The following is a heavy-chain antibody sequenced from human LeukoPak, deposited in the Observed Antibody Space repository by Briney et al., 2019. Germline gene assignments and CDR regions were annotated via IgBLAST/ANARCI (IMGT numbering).Heavy chain of an antibody. D-gene: IGHD5-12*01. CDR1: GFTFSSYA. Sequence: PGRPLRLSCAASGFTFSSYAMSWVRQAPGKGLEWVSTISGSFGSTYYADSVEGRFTISRDNSKNTMSLQLNSLRAEDTAVYYCAQSPKIVTTPRFDYWGQGTLVTVSS. V-gene: IGHV3-23*01. CDR3: AQSPKIVTTPRFDY. CDR2: ISGSFGST. J-gene: IGHJ4*02.